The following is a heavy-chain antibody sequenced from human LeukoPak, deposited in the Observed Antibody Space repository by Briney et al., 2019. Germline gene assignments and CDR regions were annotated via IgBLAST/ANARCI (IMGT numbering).Heavy chain of an antibody. Sequence: SETLSLTCAVYGGSFSGYYWSWIRQPPGKGLEWIGEINHSGSTNYNPSLKSRVTISVDTSKNQFSLKLSSVTAADTAVYYCARSVPREGSPQTPYYYYYGMDVWGQGTTVTVSS. CDR3: ARSVPREGSPQTPYYYYYGMDV. J-gene: IGHJ6*02. CDR2: INHSGST. V-gene: IGHV4-34*01. CDR1: GGSFSGYY.